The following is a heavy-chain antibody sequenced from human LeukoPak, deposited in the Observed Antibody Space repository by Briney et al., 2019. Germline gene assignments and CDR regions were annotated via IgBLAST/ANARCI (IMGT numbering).Heavy chain of an antibody. CDR1: GFTFDDYA. J-gene: IGHJ5*02. CDR2: ISWNSGSI. D-gene: IGHD3-10*01. V-gene: IGHV3-9*01. CDR3: AKSLGVIVRALDP. Sequence: PGGSLRLSCAASGFTFDDYAMHWVRQAPGKGLEWVSGISWNSGSIGYADSVKGRFTISRDNAKNSLYLQMNSLRAEDTALYYCAKSLGVIVRALDPWGQGTLVTVSS.